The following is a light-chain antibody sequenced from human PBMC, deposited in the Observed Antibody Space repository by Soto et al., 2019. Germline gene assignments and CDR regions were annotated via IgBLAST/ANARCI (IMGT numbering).Light chain of an antibody. CDR3: QHGHIRPWT. CDR1: QDITNH. Sequence: DIQMTQSPSSLSASVGDRVTITCQASQDITNHLHWYQQKPWKAPKLLIYDASNLETGVPSRFSGSGFGADFTFIITNLQPEDFATYFCQHGHIRPWTFGQGTKVEIK. V-gene: IGKV1-33*01. CDR2: DAS. J-gene: IGKJ1*01.